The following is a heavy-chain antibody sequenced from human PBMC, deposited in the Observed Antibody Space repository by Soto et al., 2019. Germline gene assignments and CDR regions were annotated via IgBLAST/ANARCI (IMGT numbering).Heavy chain of an antibody. CDR3: ATGSGGYSYRY. Sequence: PGGSLRLSCVASGFTVSSNFMSWVRQAPGRGLEWVSVIYSGGSTYYADSVKGRFTISRDDSKNTLYLQMNSLRAEDMAVYYCATGSGGYSYRYWGQGTLVTVSS. V-gene: IGHV3-53*01. CDR1: GFTVSSNF. J-gene: IGHJ4*02. D-gene: IGHD5-18*01. CDR2: IYSGGST.